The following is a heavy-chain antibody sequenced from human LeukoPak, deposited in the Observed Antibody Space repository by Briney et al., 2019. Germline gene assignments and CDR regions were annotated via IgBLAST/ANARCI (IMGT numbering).Heavy chain of an antibody. CDR2: ISGSGGST. V-gene: IGHV3-23*01. CDR1: GFTFSSYA. D-gene: IGHD3-22*01. J-gene: IGHJ4*02. CDR3: AKDRRDSSGSFDY. Sequence: GGSLRLSCAASGFTFSSYAMSWVRQAPGKGVEWVSAISGSGGSTYYADSVKGRITISSHNSKITLYLQMNRLRAEDTAVYYCAKDRRDSSGSFDYWGQGTLVTVSS.